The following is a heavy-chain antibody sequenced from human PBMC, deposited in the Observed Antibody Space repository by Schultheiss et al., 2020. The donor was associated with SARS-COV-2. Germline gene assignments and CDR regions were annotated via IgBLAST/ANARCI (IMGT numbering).Heavy chain of an antibody. D-gene: IGHD3-10*01. Sequence: GGSLRLSCAASGFTVSSNYMSWVRQAPGKGLEWVSAISGSGGSTYYADSVKGRFTISRDNSKNTLYLQMNSLRAEDTAVYYCAKVPSNTMVRGVITFSHSSLDYWGQGTLVTVSS. J-gene: IGHJ4*02. V-gene: IGHV3-23*01. CDR2: ISGSGGST. CDR1: GFTVSSNY. CDR3: AKVPSNTMVRGVITFSHSSLDY.